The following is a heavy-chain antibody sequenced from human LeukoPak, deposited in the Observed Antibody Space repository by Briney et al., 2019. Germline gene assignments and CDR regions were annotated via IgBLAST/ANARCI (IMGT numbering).Heavy chain of an antibody. CDR2: ISSAATTM. D-gene: IGHD3-3*01. CDR1: GFTFRDYY. CDR3: ARAQWSGYYTGGLLG. Sequence: GGSLRLSCVGSGFTFRDYYMTWLRQAPGKGLEWVSYISSAATTMDYADSVKGRFTISRDNAKNSLYLQMSSLRAEDTAVYHCARAQWSGYYTGGLLGWGQGTLVTVSS. J-gene: IGHJ4*02. V-gene: IGHV3-11*04.